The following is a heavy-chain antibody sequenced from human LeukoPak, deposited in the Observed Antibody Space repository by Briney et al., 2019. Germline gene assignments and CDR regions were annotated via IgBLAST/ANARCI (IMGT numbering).Heavy chain of an antibody. CDR3: AREGYCSGGSCYYFDY. Sequence: GGSLRLSCAASGFTFSNYWMSWVRQAPGKGLEWVASIKEDGSEKYYVDSVKGRFTISRDNAKNSLYLQMNSLRAEDTAVYYCAREGYCSGGSCYYFDYWGQGTLVTVSS. CDR2: IKEDGSEK. V-gene: IGHV3-7*01. J-gene: IGHJ4*02. CDR1: GFTFSNYW. D-gene: IGHD2-15*01.